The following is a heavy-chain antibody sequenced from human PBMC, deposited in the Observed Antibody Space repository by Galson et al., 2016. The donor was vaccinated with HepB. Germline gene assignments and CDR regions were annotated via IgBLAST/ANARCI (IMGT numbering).Heavy chain of an antibody. V-gene: IGHV3-48*02. CDR3: ERDYYYDGSDYHGGAF. CDR1: GFTFTSDS. D-gene: IGHD3-22*01. CDR2: ISGSGVNI. Sequence: SLRLSCAASGFTFTSDSMNWVRQAPGKGLEWISYISGSGVNIHYAASVEGRFTISRDNAKNSLYLQMNSLRDEDTAIYYCERDYYYDGSDYHGGAFWGQGTLVTVSS. J-gene: IGHJ4*02.